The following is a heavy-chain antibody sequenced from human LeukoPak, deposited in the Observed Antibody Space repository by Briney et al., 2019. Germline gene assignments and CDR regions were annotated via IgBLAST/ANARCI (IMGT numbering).Heavy chain of an antibody. D-gene: IGHD1-26*01. J-gene: IGHJ2*01. V-gene: IGHV4-34*01. Sequence: PSETLSLTCAVYGGSFSGYYWSWIRQPPGKGLEWIGEINHSGSTNYNPSLKSRVTISEDTSKNQFSLKLSSVTAADTAVYYCARRGSYLRYFDLWGRGTLVTVSS. CDR2: INHSGST. CDR3: ARRGSYLRYFDL. CDR1: GGSFSGYY.